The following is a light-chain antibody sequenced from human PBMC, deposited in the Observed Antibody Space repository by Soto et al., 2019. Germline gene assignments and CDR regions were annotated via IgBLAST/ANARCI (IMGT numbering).Light chain of an antibody. V-gene: IGKV3-20*01. CDR2: GAS. Sequence: IVMTQSPDTLSLSPGERATLSCRASQSVSIKLAWYQQKPGQAPRPLIYGASSGATGIPDRFSVSGSGTVFTLPSSRLEPEDVAVYYCQQCDSSGTFGQGTKVEI. CDR1: QSVSIK. J-gene: IGKJ1*01. CDR3: QQCDSSGT.